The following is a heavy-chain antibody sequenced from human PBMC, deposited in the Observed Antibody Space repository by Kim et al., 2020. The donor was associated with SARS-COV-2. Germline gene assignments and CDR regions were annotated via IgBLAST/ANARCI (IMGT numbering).Heavy chain of an antibody. CDR2: IYYSGST. CDR1: GGSISSSSYY. J-gene: IGHJ6*02. D-gene: IGHD3-16*01. CDR3: ARVWGGARYGMDV. Sequence: SETLSLTCTVSGGSISSSSYYWGWIRQPPGKGLEWIGSIYYSGSTYYNPSLKSRVTISVDTSKNQFSLKLSSVTAADTAVYYCARVWGGARYGMDVWGQGTTVTVSS. V-gene: IGHV4-39*07.